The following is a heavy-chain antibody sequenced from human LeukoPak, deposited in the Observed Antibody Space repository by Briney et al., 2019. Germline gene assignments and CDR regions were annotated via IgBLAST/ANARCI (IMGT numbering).Heavy chain of an antibody. Sequence: GGALRLSCAASGFTFSSHWMHWVRQAPGKGLVWVTRISSDGSSTRYADSVKGRFTISRDNAKNSLYLQMNSLRDEDTAMYYCAREGSGIYYDNWGQGTLVTVSS. J-gene: IGHJ4*02. CDR2: ISSDGSST. V-gene: IGHV3-74*01. D-gene: IGHD1-26*01. CDR3: AREGSGIYYDN. CDR1: GFTFSSHW.